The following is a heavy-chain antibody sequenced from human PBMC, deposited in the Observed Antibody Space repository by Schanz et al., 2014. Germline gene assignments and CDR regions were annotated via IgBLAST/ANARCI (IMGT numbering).Heavy chain of an antibody. D-gene: IGHD5-12*01. CDR1: GFTVNTNY. CDR3: ARDGGRDGYNLAFDV. CDR2: MYINSGST. V-gene: IGHV3-53*01. Sequence: EVQLVESGGGLIQPGGSLRLSGAVSGFTVNTNYMSWVRQAPGKGLEWISSMYINSGSTHYADSVKDRFIISRDSSKNTLFLQMNSLRAEDTAVYLCARDGGRDGYNLAFDVWGQGTRATVSS. J-gene: IGHJ3*01.